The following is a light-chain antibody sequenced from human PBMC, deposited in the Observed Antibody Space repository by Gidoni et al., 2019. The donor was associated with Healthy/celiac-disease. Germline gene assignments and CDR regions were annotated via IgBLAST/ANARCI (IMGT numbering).Light chain of an antibody. CDR3: QSYDSSLSGRGV. CDR2: GNS. J-gene: IGLJ3*02. V-gene: IGLV1-40*01. CDR1: SSNIGAGYD. Sequence: HSVLTQPPSVSVPPGQRVTISCTGSSSNIGAGYDVHWYQQLPGTAPKLLIYGNSNRPSGVPDRFSGSKSGTSASLASTGLQAEDEADYYCQSYDSSLSGRGVFGGGTKLTVL.